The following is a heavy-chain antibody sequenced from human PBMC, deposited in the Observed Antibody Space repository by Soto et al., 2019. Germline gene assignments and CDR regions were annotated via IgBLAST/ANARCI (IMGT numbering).Heavy chain of an antibody. V-gene: IGHV1-18*04. CDR3: ARDSSGGLSSGYYYYYYGMDV. Sequence: QVQLVQSGAEVKKPGASVKVSCKASGYTFTSYGISWVRQAPGQGLEWMGWISAYNGNTNYAQKLQGRVTMTTDTPTSTAYMELRGLRSDDTAVYYCARDSSGGLSSGYYYYYYGMDVWGQGTTVTVSS. J-gene: IGHJ6*02. CDR2: ISAYNGNT. CDR1: GYTFTSYG. D-gene: IGHD3-22*01.